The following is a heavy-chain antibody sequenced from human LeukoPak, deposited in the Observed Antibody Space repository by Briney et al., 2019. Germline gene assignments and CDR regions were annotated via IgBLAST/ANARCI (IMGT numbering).Heavy chain of an antibody. Sequence: SETLSLTCAVYGGSFSGYYWSWIRQPPGKGLEWIGEINHSGSTNYNPSLKSRVTISVDTSKNQFSLKLSSVTAADTAVYYCAAQYSSSSPRWGYRGQGTLVTVSS. D-gene: IGHD6-6*01. V-gene: IGHV4-34*01. J-gene: IGHJ4*02. CDR2: INHSGST. CDR3: AAQYSSSSPRWGY. CDR1: GGSFSGYY.